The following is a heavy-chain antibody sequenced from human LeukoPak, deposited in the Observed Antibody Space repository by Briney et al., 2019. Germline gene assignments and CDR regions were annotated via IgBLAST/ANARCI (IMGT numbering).Heavy chain of an antibody. CDR1: GFSFSSYA. CDR3: GRGDTSGYYLGYFDY. V-gene: IGHV3-64D*06. CDR2: IIGTGTAT. Sequence: GGSLRLSCSASGFSFSSYAMHWVRQAPGKGLEYVSAIIGTGTATYYADSVKGRFTISRDNSKNTLYLQMSSLRAEDTAVYYCGRGDTSGYYLGYFDYWGQGTLVTVSS. D-gene: IGHD3-22*01. J-gene: IGHJ4*02.